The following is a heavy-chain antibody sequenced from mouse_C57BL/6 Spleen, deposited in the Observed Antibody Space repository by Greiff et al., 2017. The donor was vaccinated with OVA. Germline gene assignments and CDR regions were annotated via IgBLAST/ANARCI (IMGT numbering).Heavy chain of an antibody. V-gene: IGHV5-9-1*02. Sequence: EVKLVESGEGLVKPGGSLKLSCAASGFTFSSYAMSWVRQTPEKRLEWVAYISSGGDYIYYADTVKGRFTISRDNASNTLYLQMSSLKSEDTAMYYGTRDLPGYSDYWGQGTTLTVSS. CDR1: GFTFSSYA. CDR3: TRDLPGYSDY. CDR2: ISSGGDYI. J-gene: IGHJ2*01. D-gene: IGHD3-1*01.